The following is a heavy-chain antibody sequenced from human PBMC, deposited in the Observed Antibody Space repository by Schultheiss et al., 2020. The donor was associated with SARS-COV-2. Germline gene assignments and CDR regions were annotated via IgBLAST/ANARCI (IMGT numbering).Heavy chain of an antibody. Sequence: GGSLRLSCAASGFTFSSYAMHWVRQAPGKGLEWVAVISYDGRNKYYADSVKGRFTISRDNSKNTLYLQMNSLRAEDTAVYYCARDRYCSGGTCYFFGMDVWGQGTTVTVSS. CDR1: GFTFSSYA. V-gene: IGHV3-30*04. J-gene: IGHJ6*02. D-gene: IGHD2-15*01. CDR2: ISYDGRNK. CDR3: ARDRYCSGGTCYFFGMDV.